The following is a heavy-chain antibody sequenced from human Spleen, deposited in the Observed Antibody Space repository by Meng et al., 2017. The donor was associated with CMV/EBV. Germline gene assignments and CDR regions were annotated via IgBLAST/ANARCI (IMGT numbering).Heavy chain of an antibody. CDR2: IDNNDGRST. Sequence: EVQLVEFGGTLVQPGGSLRLSCAVSGFTVRNYWMHWVRQRSGKGLEWVSRIDNNDGRSTSYADSVRGRFTISRDNAKNTLYLQMNSLRVEDTAVYYCARGVAESLGWEMGYWGQGTLVTVSS. CDR1: GFTVRNYW. J-gene: IGHJ4*02. CDR3: ARGVAESLGWEMGY. D-gene: IGHD1-26*01. V-gene: IGHV3-74*01.